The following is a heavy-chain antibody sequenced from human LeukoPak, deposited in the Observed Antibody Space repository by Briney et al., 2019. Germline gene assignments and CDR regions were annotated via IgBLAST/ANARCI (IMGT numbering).Heavy chain of an antibody. J-gene: IGHJ4*02. CDR3: ARDRLIFASDFDF. D-gene: IGHD2/OR15-2a*01. CDR2: ISSSSSYI. Sequence: GGSLRLSCAASGFTFSSYGMNWVRQAPGKGLEWVSSISSSSSYIYYADSVKGRFTISRDNAKNSLYLQMNSLRAEDTAVYYCARDRLIFASDFDFWGQGTLVTVSS. V-gene: IGHV3-21*01. CDR1: GFTFSSYG.